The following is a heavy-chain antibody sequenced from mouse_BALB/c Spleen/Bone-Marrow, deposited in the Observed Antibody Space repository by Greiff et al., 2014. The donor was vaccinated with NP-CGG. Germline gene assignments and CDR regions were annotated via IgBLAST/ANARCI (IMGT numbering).Heavy chain of an antibody. V-gene: IGHV6-6*02. CDR3: TRSGAFAY. J-gene: IGHJ3*01. Sequence: DVMLVESGGGLVQPGGSMKLSCVASGFTFSNYWMNWVRQSPEKGLEWVAEIRLKSNNYATHYAESVKGRFTISRDDSKSSVYLQMNNLRAEDTGIYYCTRSGAFAYWGQETLVTVSA. CDR2: IRLKSNNYAT. D-gene: IGHD1-3*01. CDR1: GFTFSNYW.